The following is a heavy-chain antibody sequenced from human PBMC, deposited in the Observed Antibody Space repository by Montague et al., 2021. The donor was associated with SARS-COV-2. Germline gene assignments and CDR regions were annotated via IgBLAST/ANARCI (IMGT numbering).Heavy chain of an antibody. D-gene: IGHD3-3*01. J-gene: IGHJ4*02. CDR1: GFTFSSYS. V-gene: IGHV3-21*01. CDR2: ISSSSSYI. Sequence: SLRLSCAASGFTFSSYSMNWVRQAPGKGPEWVSSISSSSSYIYYADSVKGRFTISRDNAKNSLYLQMNSLRAEDTAVYYCARDARYDFRSGYYFDYWGQGTLVTVSS. CDR3: ARDARYDFRSGYYFDY.